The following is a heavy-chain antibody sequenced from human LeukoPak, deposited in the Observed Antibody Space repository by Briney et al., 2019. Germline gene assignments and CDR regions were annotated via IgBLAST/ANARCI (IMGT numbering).Heavy chain of an antibody. V-gene: IGHV3-21*01. D-gene: IGHD2-2*01. CDR1: GFTFSTYS. CDR2: IGGSGSFI. Sequence: GGSLRLSCAGSGFTFSTYSIKWVRQAPGKGLEWVSHIGGSGSFIYYADSVKGRFTISRDNAKNSLYLQMNSLRAEDTAVYYCARDAVVVVPAAMGGYFDYWGQGTLVTVSS. J-gene: IGHJ4*02. CDR3: ARDAVVVVPAAMGGYFDY.